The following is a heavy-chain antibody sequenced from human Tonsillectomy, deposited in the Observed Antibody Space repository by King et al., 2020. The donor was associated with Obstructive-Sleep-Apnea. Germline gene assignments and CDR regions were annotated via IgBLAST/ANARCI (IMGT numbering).Heavy chain of an antibody. J-gene: IGHJ6*02. CDR1: EFSLTTFP. CDR2: IGVCSGDT. Sequence: QLVQSGPEVKKPGTSVKVSCKASEFSLTTFPMQWVRQARGQRPEWIGWIGVCSGDTNYAQKFQERVTFTRDMSTSTVYMELSSLRAEDTAVYYCAGKSDYYYGMDVWGQGTTVIVS. V-gene: IGHV1-58*02. CDR3: AGKSDYYYGMDV.